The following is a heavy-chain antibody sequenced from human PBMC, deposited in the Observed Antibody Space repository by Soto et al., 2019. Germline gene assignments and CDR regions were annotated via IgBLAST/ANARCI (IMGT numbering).Heavy chain of an antibody. CDR1: GFTFSSYG. CDR2: IWYDGSNK. CDR3: ASGEYYYDSSGPPDY. D-gene: IGHD3-22*01. Sequence: QVQLVESGGGVVQPGRSLRLSCAASGFTFSSYGMHWVRQAPGKGLEWVAVIWYDGSNKYYADSVKGRFTISRDNSKNTLYLQMNRLRAEDTAVYYCASGEYYYDSSGPPDYWGQGTLVTVSS. J-gene: IGHJ4*02. V-gene: IGHV3-33*01.